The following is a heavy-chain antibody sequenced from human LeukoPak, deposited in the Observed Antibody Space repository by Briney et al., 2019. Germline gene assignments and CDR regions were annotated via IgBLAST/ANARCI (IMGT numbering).Heavy chain of an antibody. CDR2: IYSGGST. CDR3: ARGILDWEGVDY. J-gene: IGHJ4*02. V-gene: IGHV3-66*01. Sequence: LPGGSLRLSCAASGFTVSSNYMSWVRQAPGKGLEWVSVIYSGGSTYYADSVKGRFTISRDNSKNTLYLQMNSLRAEDTAVYYCARGILDWEGVDYWGQGTLVTVSS. D-gene: IGHD2/OR15-2a*01. CDR1: GFTVSSNY.